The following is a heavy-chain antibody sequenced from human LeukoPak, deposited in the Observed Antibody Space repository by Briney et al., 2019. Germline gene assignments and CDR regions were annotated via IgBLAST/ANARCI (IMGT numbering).Heavy chain of an antibody. D-gene: IGHD2-15*01. CDR3: ARGAPDCSGGSCYPDY. CDR1: GFTFSSHW. Sequence: GGSLRLSCAASGFTFSSHWMHWVRQAPGKGLVWVSRINSDGSSISYADSVKGRFTISRDNAKNSLYLQMNSLRAEDTAVYYCARGAPDCSGGSCYPDYWGQGTLVTVSS. J-gene: IGHJ4*02. CDR2: INSDGSSI. V-gene: IGHV3-74*01.